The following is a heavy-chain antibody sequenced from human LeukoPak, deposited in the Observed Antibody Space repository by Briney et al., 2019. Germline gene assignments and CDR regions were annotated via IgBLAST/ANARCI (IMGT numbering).Heavy chain of an antibody. CDR3: ARDTVTLRYYFDY. V-gene: IGHV1-18*01. CDR1: GYIFTNFG. CDR2: ISAYNGNT. Sequence: WASVKVSCKASGYIFTNFGISWVRQAPGQGLEWMGRISAYNGNTNYAQKLQGRVTMTTDTSTSTAYMELRSLRSDDTAVYYCARDTVTLRYYFDYWGQGTLVTVSS. J-gene: IGHJ4*02. D-gene: IGHD4-11*01.